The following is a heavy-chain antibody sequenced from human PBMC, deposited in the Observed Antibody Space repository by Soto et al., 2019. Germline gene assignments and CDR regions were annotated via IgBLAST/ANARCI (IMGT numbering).Heavy chain of an antibody. CDR3: ATTRVGPCSSSICFSGIFDGMDV. J-gene: IGHJ6*02. V-gene: IGHV3-30-3*01. CDR1: GFTISNYG. CDR2: ISYDGTIT. Sequence: GGSQRLSCAASGFTISNYGMHWVRQAPGKGLEWVAVISYDGTITYYADSVKGRFTISRDNSKNTLYLQMNSLRTEDTAVYYCATTRVGPCSSSICFSGIFDGMDVWGQGTTVTVSS. D-gene: IGHD2-2*01.